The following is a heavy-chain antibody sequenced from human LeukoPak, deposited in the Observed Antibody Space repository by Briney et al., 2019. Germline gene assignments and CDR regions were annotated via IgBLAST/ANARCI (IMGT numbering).Heavy chain of an antibody. J-gene: IGHJ4*02. CDR2: IGYSGDT. D-gene: IGHD5-24*01. Sequence: SETLSLTCTVSGGSIGNAAYYWSWVRQHPGKGLEWIGYIGYSGDTYYNPSLRSRVTISVDTSKNQFSLGLNSVTAADTAVYYCARVEAATTNPRFDSWGQGTLVTVSS. CDR3: ARVEAATTNPRFDS. V-gene: IGHV4-31*03. CDR1: GGSIGNAAYY.